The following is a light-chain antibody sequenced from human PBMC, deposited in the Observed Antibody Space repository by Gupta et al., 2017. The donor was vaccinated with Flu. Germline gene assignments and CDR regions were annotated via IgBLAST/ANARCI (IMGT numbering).Light chain of an antibody. V-gene: IGKV3-15*01. Sequence: EIVMTQSPATLSVSPGERAILSCRASQSISSNLAWYQKKPGQAPRLLIYGASTRATGIPARFSGSGSGTEFTVTISSLQSEDFALYYCQQYNSWPPYAFGQGTKLEMK. CDR3: QQYNSWPPYA. CDR2: GAS. CDR1: QSISSN. J-gene: IGKJ2*01.